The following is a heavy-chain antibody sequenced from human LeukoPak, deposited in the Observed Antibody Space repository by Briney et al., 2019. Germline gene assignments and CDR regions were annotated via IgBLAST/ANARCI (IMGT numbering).Heavy chain of an antibody. CDR3: ARFGYVAAVDV. CDR2: ISGSGGST. J-gene: IGHJ4*02. CDR1: GITLSNYG. D-gene: IGHD2-15*01. Sequence: GGSLRLSCEVSGITLSNYGMSWVRQAPGKGLEWVAGISGSGGSTNYADSVKGRFTISRDNPKNTLYLQMNSLRAEDTAVYHCARFGYVAAVDVWGQGTPVTVSS. V-gene: IGHV3-23*01.